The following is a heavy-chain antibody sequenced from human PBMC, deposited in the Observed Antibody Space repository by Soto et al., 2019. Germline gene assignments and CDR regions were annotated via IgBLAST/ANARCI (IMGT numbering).Heavy chain of an antibody. V-gene: IGHV4-38-2*01. CDR3: ARVDVLVVAGRTFDY. Sequence: SGTLSLTCAVSGYSISNDYYWGWIRQPPGKGLEWIGTIYHSGNTYYNPSLNSRVTISVDASKNQLSLKLTSVTAADTAVYYCARVDVLVVAGRTFDYCGHGILVALSA. CDR2: IYHSGNT. J-gene: IGHJ4*01. CDR1: GYSISNDYY. D-gene: IGHD2-8*02.